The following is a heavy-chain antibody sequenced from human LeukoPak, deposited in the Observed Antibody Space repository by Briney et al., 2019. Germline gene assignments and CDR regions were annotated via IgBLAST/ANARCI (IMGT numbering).Heavy chain of an antibody. J-gene: IGHJ1*01. V-gene: IGHV3-48*01. CDR1: GFTFSSYS. CDR2: ISSSSSTI. CDR3: AKGPGRWYVQH. D-gene: IGHD3-16*01. Sequence: GGSLRLSCAASGFTFSSYSMNWVRQAPGKGLEWVSYISSSSSTIYYADSVEGRFTISRDNAKNSLYLQMNSLRAEDTAVYYCAKGPGRWYVQHWGQGTLVTVSS.